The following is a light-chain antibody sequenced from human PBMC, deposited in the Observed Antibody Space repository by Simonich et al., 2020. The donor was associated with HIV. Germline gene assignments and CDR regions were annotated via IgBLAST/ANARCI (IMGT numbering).Light chain of an antibody. J-gene: IGKJ2*01. CDR3: QQYYSYPQT. CDR1: QTIYSY. V-gene: IGKV1-8*01. CDR2: AAS. Sequence: AIRMTQSPSSLSASTGDRVTITCRASQTIYSYLAWYQQKPGKAPKLLIVAASTLQSVVPSRFSGSGSGTDFTLTISCLQSEDFATYYCQQYYSYPQTFGQGTKLEIK.